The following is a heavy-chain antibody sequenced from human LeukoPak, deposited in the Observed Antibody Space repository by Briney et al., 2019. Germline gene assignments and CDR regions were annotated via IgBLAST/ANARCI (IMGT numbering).Heavy chain of an antibody. J-gene: IGHJ4*02. CDR2: ISYDGSNK. Sequence: GGSLRLSCAASGFTFSSYAMHWVRQAPGKGLEWVAVISYDGSNKYYADSVKGRFTISRDYSKNTLYLQMNSLRAEDTAVYYCAGETGSAIGSTDFDYRGQGTLVTVSS. V-gene: IGHV3-30-3*01. CDR3: AGETGSAIGSTDFDY. D-gene: IGHD4-17*01. CDR1: GFTFSSYA.